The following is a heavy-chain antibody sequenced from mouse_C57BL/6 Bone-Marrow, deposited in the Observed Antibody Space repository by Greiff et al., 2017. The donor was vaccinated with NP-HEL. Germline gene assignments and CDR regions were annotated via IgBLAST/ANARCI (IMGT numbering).Heavy chain of an antibody. Sequence: EVQLQQSGPELVKPGASVKISCKASGYTFTDYYMNWVKQSHGKSLEWIGDINPNNGGTSYNQKFKGKATLTVDKSSSTAYMELRSLTSEDSAVYYCARWVIRGSYYFDYWGQGTTLTVSS. CDR1: GYTFTDYY. CDR3: ARWVIRGSYYFDY. V-gene: IGHV1-26*01. D-gene: IGHD2-4*01. CDR2: INPNNGGT. J-gene: IGHJ2*01.